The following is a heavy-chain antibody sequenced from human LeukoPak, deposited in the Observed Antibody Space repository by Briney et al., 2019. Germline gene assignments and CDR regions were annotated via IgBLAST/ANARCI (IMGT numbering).Heavy chain of an antibody. Sequence: GGSLRLSCAASGFTFSSYEMNWVRQAPGKGLEWVSYISSSGSTIYYADSVKGRFTISRDNAKNSLYLQMNSLRAEDTAVYYCARGGQWLDSYYYYYYMDVWGKGTTVAVSS. CDR2: ISSSGSTI. CDR1: GFTFSSYE. CDR3: ARGGQWLDSYYYYYYMDV. V-gene: IGHV3-48*03. J-gene: IGHJ6*03. D-gene: IGHD6-19*01.